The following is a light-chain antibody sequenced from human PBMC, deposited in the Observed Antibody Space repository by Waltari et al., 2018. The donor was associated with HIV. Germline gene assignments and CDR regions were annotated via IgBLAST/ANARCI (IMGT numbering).Light chain of an antibody. J-gene: IGLJ2*01. CDR3: SSYTSSGPRYVL. V-gene: IGLV2-14*01. CDR1: SGAVGGSNF. CDR2: KVS. Sequence: SALTQPASVSGSPGQSITIPCSGTSGAVGGSNFVPWYQKHPGKAPKLIIYKVSRRPSGVSIRFSGSRSANTASLTISGLQVEDEADYFCSSYTSSGPRYVLFGGGTRLTVL.